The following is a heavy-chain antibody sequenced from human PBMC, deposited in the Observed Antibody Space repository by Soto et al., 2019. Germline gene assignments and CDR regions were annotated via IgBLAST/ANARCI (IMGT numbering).Heavy chain of an antibody. CDR1: GGTFSSYT. J-gene: IGHJ4*02. D-gene: IGHD6-19*01. Sequence: SVEVSCKASGGTFSSYTISWVRQAPGQGLEWMGRIIPILGIANYAQKFQGRVTITADKSTSTAYMELSSLRSEDTAVYYCARDRSRGAVALFGYWGQGTLVTVSS. CDR3: ARDRSRGAVALFGY. CDR2: IIPILGIA. V-gene: IGHV1-69*04.